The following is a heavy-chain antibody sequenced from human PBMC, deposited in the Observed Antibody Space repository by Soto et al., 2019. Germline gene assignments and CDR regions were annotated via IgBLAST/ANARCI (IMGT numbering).Heavy chain of an antibody. Sequence: ASVKVSCKTSGDTLSKYGNNWVRQAPGQGLEWMGATTPMSGTTNYAQKFQGRLTITADESTSTVYMELSSLTPEDTAVYYCARDAGVTGTSVWFDPWGQVTPVTVSS. CDR2: TTPMSGTT. D-gene: IGHD1-7*01. J-gene: IGHJ5*02. CDR1: GDTLSKYG. V-gene: IGHV1-69*13. CDR3: ARDAGVTGTSVWFDP.